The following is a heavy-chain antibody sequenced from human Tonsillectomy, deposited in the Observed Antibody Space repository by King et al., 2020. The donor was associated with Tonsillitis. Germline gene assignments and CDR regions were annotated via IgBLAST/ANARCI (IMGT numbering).Heavy chain of an antibody. V-gene: IGHV3-15*01. CDR3: SHPITLGRMDV. Sequence: VQLVESGGGLVKPGGSLRLSCAASGFTFSNAWMSWVRQAPGKGLEWVGRIKSKTDGGTTDYAAPVKGRFTISRDDSKNTLYLQMNSLKTEDTAVYYCSHPITLGRMDVWGQGTTVTVSS. CDR2: IKSKTDGGTT. J-gene: IGHJ6*02. D-gene: IGHD3-10*01. CDR1: GFTFSNAW.